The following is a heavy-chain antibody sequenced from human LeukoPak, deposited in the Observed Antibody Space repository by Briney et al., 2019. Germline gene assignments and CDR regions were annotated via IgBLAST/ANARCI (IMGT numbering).Heavy chain of an antibody. CDR2: INSDGSST. CDR3: ARGAGIPTYAFDI. J-gene: IGHJ3*02. CDR1: GFTFSSYC. Sequence: PGGSLRLSCAASGFTFSSYCMHGVREAPGKGLLWVLRINSDGSSTSYADSVKGRFTISRDDAKKTLYLQMNSLRAEDTAVYYCARGAGIPTYAFDIWGQGTMVSVSS. V-gene: IGHV3-74*01. D-gene: IGHD6-19*01.